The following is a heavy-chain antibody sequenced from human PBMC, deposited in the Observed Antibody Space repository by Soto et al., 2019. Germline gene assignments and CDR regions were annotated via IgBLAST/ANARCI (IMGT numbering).Heavy chain of an antibody. CDR3: ARDGGRHSGGIDY. V-gene: IGHV1-69*01. CDR1: GGTFSSYS. Sequence: QVQLVQSGAEVKKPGSSVKVSCKAAGGTFSSYSIYWVRQAPGQGLEWMGEIIPIFGTANYAQKFQGRVTITADESTSTAYMELSSLRSEDTAVYYCARDGGRHSGGIDYWGQGTLVTVSS. D-gene: IGHD1-26*01. CDR2: IIPIFGTA. J-gene: IGHJ4*02.